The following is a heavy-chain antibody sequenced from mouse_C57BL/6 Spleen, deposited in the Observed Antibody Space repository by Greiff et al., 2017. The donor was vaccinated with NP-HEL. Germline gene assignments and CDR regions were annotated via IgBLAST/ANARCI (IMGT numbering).Heavy chain of an antibody. CDR3: ARVTGAVFAY. J-gene: IGHJ3*01. V-gene: IGHV1-61*01. CDR2: IYPSDSET. D-gene: IGHD2-13*01. CDR1: GYTFTSYW. Sequence: QVQLQQPGAELVRPGSSVKLSCKASGYTFTSYWMDWVKQRPGQGLEWIGNIYPSDSETHYNQKFKDKATLTVDKSSSTAYMQLSSLTSEDSAVYYCARVTGAVFAYWGQGTLVTVSA.